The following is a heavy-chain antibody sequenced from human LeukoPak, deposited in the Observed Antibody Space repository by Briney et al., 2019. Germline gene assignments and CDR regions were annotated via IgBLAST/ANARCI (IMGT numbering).Heavy chain of an antibody. Sequence: SETLSLTCTVSGGSISSGGYYWSWIRQHPGKGLEWIGYIYYSGSTYYNPSLKSRVTISVDTSKNQFSLKLSSATAADTAVYYCARESRIAAAGTIDYWGQGTLVTVSS. CDR1: GGSISSGGYY. J-gene: IGHJ4*02. V-gene: IGHV4-31*03. CDR2: IYYSGST. D-gene: IGHD6-13*01. CDR3: ARESRIAAAGTIDY.